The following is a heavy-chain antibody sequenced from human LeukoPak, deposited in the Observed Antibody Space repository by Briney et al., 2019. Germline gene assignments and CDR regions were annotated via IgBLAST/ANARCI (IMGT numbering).Heavy chain of an antibody. V-gene: IGHV3-7*01. D-gene: IGHD7-27*01. CDR1: GFSFSDSW. CDR3: ATYTNWVAGDV. CDR2: IKKDGSVK. Sequence: GGSLRLSCVASGFSFSDSWMSWVRQAPGKGLEWVADIKKDGSVKDYVDSVKGRFTISKDNAKNSLYLQMDSLRAEDTAVYYCATYTNWVAGDVWGQGTTVSVSS. J-gene: IGHJ6*02.